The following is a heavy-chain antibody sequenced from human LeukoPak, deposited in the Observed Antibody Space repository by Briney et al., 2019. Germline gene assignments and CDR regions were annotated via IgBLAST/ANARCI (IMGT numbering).Heavy chain of an antibody. Sequence: PGGSLRLSCAASGFPFSIYAMSWVRQAPGKGLEWVSVIYSGGSTYYADSVKGRFTISRDNSKNTLYLQMNSLRAEDTAVYYCARDRIIGRVGATWFDPWGQGTLVTVSS. CDR1: GFPFSIYA. V-gene: IGHV3-53*01. D-gene: IGHD1-26*01. CDR2: IYSGGST. CDR3: ARDRIIGRVGATWFDP. J-gene: IGHJ5*02.